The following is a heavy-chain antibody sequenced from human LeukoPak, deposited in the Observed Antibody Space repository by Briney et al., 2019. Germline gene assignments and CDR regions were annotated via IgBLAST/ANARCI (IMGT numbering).Heavy chain of an antibody. Sequence: VASVKVSCKASGYTFIIYGFSWVRQAPGQGLEWMGWISPYNGNTNYAQKLQDRVTLTTDTSTSTAYMELRSLRSDDTAVYYCVRESQSEGYYIYFHHWGQGTLVTVSS. J-gene: IGHJ1*01. D-gene: IGHD3-22*01. CDR2: ISPYNGNT. CDR3: VRESQSEGYYIYFHH. CDR1: GYTFIIYG. V-gene: IGHV1-18*04.